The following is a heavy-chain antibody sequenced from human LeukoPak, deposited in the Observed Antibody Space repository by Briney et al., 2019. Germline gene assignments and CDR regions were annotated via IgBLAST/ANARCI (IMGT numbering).Heavy chain of an antibody. V-gene: IGHV3-30*18. CDR1: GFTFSSYS. D-gene: IGHD5-18*01. Sequence: GGSLRLSCAASGFTFSSYSMNWVRQAPGKGLEWVSVISYDGSVKYYADSVKGRFTISRDNPKNTLYLQMNSLGAEDTAVYYCAKGRGGDYRYGSYYFDQWGQGTLVTVSS. CDR3: AKGRGGDYRYGSYYFDQ. J-gene: IGHJ4*02. CDR2: ISYDGSVK.